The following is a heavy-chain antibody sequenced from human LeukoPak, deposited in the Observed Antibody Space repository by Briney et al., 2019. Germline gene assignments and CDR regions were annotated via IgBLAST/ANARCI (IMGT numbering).Heavy chain of an antibody. V-gene: IGHV3-23*01. J-gene: IGHJ5*01. Sequence: GGSLRLSCVGSGFSFGNYAMSWVRQAPGKGLEWVSQISGTGGATWYTSSARDRFNISRDNSKNTLYLQMTSLRAEDTAIYYCVKDPRDTYGTNWFDSWGQGTRVTVSS. CDR1: GFSFGNYA. D-gene: IGHD1-1*01. CDR3: VKDPRDTYGTNWFDS. CDR2: ISGTGGAT.